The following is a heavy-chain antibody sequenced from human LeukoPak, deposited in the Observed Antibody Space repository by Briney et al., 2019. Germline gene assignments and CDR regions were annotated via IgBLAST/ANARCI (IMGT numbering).Heavy chain of an antibody. J-gene: IGHJ6*02. CDR1: GGSISSYY. V-gene: IGHV4-59*01. CDR2: IYYSGST. Sequence: SETLSLTCTVSGGSISSYYWSWIRQHPGKGLEWIGYIYYSGSTNYNPSLKSRVTISVDTSKNQFSLKLSSVTAADTAVYYCARGLPQYYYYGMDVWGQGTTVTVSS. CDR3: ARGLPQYYYYGMDV. D-gene: IGHD5-18*01.